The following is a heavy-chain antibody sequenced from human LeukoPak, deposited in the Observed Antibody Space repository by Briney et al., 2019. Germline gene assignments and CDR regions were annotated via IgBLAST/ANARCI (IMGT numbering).Heavy chain of an antibody. CDR1: GFTFSTYG. J-gene: IGHJ4*02. CDR3: AKRALYGAGTYYFDC. Sequence: GGSLRLSCAASGFTFSTYGMTWVRQAPGKGLEWVSDIGISSDSTYYADSVKGRFTISRDNSKNTLYLQRNSLRAEDTAVYYCAKRALYGAGTYYFDCWGQGTLVTVSS. CDR2: IGISSDST. V-gene: IGHV3-23*01. D-gene: IGHD3-10*01.